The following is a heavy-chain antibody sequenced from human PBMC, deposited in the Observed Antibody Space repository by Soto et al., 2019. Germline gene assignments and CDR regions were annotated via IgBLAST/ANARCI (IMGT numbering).Heavy chain of an antibody. V-gene: IGHV4-59*12. CDR1: GGSISSYY. CDR2: IYHSGST. J-gene: IGHJ5*02. Sequence: SDTLSLTCTVFGGSISSYYWSWIRQPPGKGLEWIGYIYHSGSTYYNPSLKSRVTISVDRSKNQFSLKLSSVTAADTAVYYCARVPTPWGQGTLVTVS. CDR3: ARVPTP. D-gene: IGHD2-2*01.